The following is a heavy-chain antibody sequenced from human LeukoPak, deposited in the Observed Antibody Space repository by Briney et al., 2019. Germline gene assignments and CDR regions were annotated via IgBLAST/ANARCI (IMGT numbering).Heavy chain of an antibody. V-gene: IGHV4-30-4*08. CDR3: ARMTTVVTPVTD. CDR2: IHYSGST. CDR1: GGSISSDDHY. Sequence: SETLSLTCTVSGGSISSDDHYWSWIRQPPGKGLEWIGYIHYSGSTDYSPSLKSRVSLSIDTSKNQFSLRLSSVTAADTAVYYCARMTTVVTPVTDWGQGTLVTVSS. J-gene: IGHJ4*02. D-gene: IGHD4-23*01.